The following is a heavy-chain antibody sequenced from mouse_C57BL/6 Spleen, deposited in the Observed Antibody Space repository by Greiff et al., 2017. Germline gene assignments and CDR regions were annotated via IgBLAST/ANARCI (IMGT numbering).Heavy chain of an antibody. V-gene: IGHV5-16*01. CDR3: AIGGTTVVATDYAMDY. D-gene: IGHD1-1*01. Sequence: VMLVESEGVLVQPGSSMKLSCTASGFTFSDYYLPWVRPVPEKGLELVANINYDDSSTYYLDSLKSRFIISRDNATNLLYLQMSSMKSEDTATYYCAIGGTTVVATDYAMDYWGQGTSVTVSS. CDR2: INYDDSST. CDR1: GFTFSDYY. J-gene: IGHJ4*01.